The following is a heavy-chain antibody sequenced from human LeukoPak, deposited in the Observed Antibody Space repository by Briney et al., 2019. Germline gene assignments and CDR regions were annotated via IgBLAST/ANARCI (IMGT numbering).Heavy chain of an antibody. CDR2: ISYDGSNK. CDR3: AKAAGYYDILTGYGMDV. V-gene: IGHV3-30*18. D-gene: IGHD3-9*01. CDR1: GFTFSSYG. J-gene: IGHJ6*02. Sequence: PGGSLRLSCAASGFTFSSYGMHWVRQAPGKGLEWVAVISYDGSNKYYADSVKGRFTISRDNSKNTLYLQMNSLRAEDTAVYYCAKAAGYYDILTGYGMDVWGQGTTVTVSS.